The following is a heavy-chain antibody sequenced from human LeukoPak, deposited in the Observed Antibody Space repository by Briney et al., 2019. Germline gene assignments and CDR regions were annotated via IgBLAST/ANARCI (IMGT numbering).Heavy chain of an antibody. CDR2: ISYDGSNK. CDR3: ARSPGILGTNYFDY. Sequence: GGSLRLSCAASGFTFSSYAMHWVRQAPGKGLEWVAVISYDGSNKNYADSVKGRFTISGDNSKNTLYLQMNSLRAEDTSVYYCARSPGILGTNYFDYWGQGTLDTVSS. V-gene: IGHV3-30*04. CDR1: GFTFSSYA. D-gene: IGHD1-26*01. J-gene: IGHJ4*02.